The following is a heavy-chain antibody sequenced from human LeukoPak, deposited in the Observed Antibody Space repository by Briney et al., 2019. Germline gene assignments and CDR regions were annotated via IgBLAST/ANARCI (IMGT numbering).Heavy chain of an antibody. CDR3: ARGKLSSGAFDI. J-gene: IGHJ3*02. CDR1: GYTFTSYD. CDR2: MNHNSGNT. Sequence: ASVKVSCKASGYTFTSYDINWVRQATGQGLDWMGWMNHNSGNTDYAQKFQGRVTMTRKASISTAYIEPTSLRSEGTAVYYCARGKLSSGAFDIWGQGTMVTVAS. D-gene: IGHD5-24*01. V-gene: IGHV1-8*01.